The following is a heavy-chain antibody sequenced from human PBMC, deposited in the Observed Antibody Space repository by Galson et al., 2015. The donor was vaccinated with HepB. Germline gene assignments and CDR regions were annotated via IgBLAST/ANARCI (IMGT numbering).Heavy chain of an antibody. D-gene: IGHD2-21*02. Sequence: SLRLSCAASGFTFSSYSMNWVRQAPGKGLEWVSSISSSSSYIYYADSVKGRFTISRDNAKKSLYLQMNSLRAEDTAVYYCARETKAYCGGDCPLGFDPWGQGTLVSVSS. J-gene: IGHJ5*02. V-gene: IGHV3-21*01. CDR2: ISSSSSYI. CDR1: GFTFSSYS. CDR3: ARETKAYCGGDCPLGFDP.